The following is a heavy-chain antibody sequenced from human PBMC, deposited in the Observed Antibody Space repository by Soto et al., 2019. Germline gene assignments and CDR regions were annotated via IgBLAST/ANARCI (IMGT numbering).Heavy chain of an antibody. J-gene: IGHJ6*02. V-gene: IGHV3-64D*08. CDR1: GFSFSSYA. D-gene: IGHD1-7*01. CDR3: IKDLTLNWDCPGLDV. CDR2: ISSYGNKA. Sequence: PGGSLRLSCSASGFSFSSYAMHWVRQAPGKGLEYVSVISSYGNKAFYADSVRGRFTISRDNSKNTLYLQMSSLKEEDTAVYYCIKDLTLNWDCPGLDVWGQGTTVTVSS.